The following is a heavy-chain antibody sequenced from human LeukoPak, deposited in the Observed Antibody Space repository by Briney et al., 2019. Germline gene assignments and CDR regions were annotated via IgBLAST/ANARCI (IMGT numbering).Heavy chain of an antibody. D-gene: IGHD5-18*01. V-gene: IGHV3-66*01. CDR1: GFTVSRNY. J-gene: IGHJ6*03. CDR3: ARGISRGYSYLQAYYYYMDV. CDR2: IYSGGRT. Sequence: GGSLRLSCAASGFTVSRNYMSWVRQAPGKGLEWVSVIYSGGRTYYADSVKGRFTISRDNSKNTLYLQMNSLRAEDTAVYYCARGISRGYSYLQAYYYYMDVWGKGTTVTISS.